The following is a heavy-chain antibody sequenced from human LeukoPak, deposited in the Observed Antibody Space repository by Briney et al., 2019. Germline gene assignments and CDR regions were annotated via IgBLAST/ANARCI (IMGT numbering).Heavy chain of an antibody. D-gene: IGHD2-15*01. V-gene: IGHV3-23*01. CDR3: AKASSPGSGCITY. CDR1: GFTFSSYA. CDR2: IGATGGNT. Sequence: PGGSLRLSCAASGFTFSSYAMSWVRQAPGKGLEWVSGIGATGGNTDHADSVKGRFTISRDNSKDTLYLQMDSLRAEDTAIYYCAKASSPGSGCITYWGQGTLVTVSS. J-gene: IGHJ4*02.